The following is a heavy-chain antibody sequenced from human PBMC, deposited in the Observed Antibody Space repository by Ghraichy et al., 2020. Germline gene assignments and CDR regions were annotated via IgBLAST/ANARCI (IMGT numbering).Heavy chain of an antibody. CDR1: RFTFSVYS. D-gene: IGHD6-13*01. CDR3: ARDIKSSSWSYYYYAMDV. CDR2: ISYDGSNK. J-gene: IGHJ6*02. Sequence: GSLRLSCAASRFTFSVYSMHWVRQAPGKGLEWVAVISYDGSNKYYADSVKGRFTISRDNSKNTLYLQMNSLKAEDTAVYYCARDIKSSSWSYYYYAMDVWGQGTTVTVSS. V-gene: IGHV3-30-3*01.